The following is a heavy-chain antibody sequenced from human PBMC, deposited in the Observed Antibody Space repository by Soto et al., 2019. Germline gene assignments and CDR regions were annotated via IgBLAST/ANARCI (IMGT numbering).Heavy chain of an antibody. CDR3: AKATLFGGVVIPVYYYSMDV. V-gene: IGHV1-69*06. CDR1: GYTFTSYG. D-gene: IGHD3-16*02. J-gene: IGHJ6*02. Sequence: SVKVSCKASGYTFTSYGISWVRQAPGQGLEWMGGIIPIFGTANYAQKFQGRVTITADKSTSTAYMELSSLRSEDTAHYYCAKATLFGGVVIPVYYYSMDVWGQGTTVTVSS. CDR2: IIPIFGTA.